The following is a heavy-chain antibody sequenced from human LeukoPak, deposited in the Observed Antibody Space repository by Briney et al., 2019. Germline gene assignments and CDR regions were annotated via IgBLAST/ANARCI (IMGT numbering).Heavy chain of an antibody. D-gene: IGHD6-6*01. CDR3: ANDPYSSSPNNWFDP. Sequence: GFSVRLSCAASVFTFSSYSMSWVRQAPGKGLEGVSAISGTGGRTYYPHSVKDRFTISRDNSKNTLHLQMNSLRAEDTAVYYCANDPYSSSPNNWFDPWGQGTLVTVSS. V-gene: IGHV3-23*01. CDR2: ISGTGGRT. J-gene: IGHJ5*02. CDR1: VFTFSSYS.